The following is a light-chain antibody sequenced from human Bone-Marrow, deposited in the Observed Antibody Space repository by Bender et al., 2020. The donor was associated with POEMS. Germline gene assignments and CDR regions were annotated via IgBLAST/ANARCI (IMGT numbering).Light chain of an antibody. Sequence: QSALTQPASVSGSPGQSITISCTGTSSDVGSYKLVSWYQQHPGKAPKLIIYEVSKRPSGISSRFSGSKFGNTASLTISGLQAEDEADYYCCSYTGSTDFDVFGTGTKVTV. CDR2: EVS. CDR1: SSDVGSYKL. V-gene: IGLV2-23*02. CDR3: CSYTGSTDFDV. J-gene: IGLJ1*01.